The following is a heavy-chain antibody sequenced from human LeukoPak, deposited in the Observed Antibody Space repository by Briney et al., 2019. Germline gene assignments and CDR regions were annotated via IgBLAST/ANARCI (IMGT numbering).Heavy chain of an antibody. J-gene: IGHJ4*02. CDR2: VYYSGSS. Sequence: PSETLSLTCTVSGGSISSGGYYWSWIRQPPGKGLEWIGSVYYSGSSYYNPSLKSRVTISVDTAKSQFSLKLSSVTAADTALYFCARHGSFNSFDHWGQGTLVTVSS. CDR1: GGSISSGGYY. CDR3: ARHGSFNSFDH. D-gene: IGHD1-26*01. V-gene: IGHV4-39*01.